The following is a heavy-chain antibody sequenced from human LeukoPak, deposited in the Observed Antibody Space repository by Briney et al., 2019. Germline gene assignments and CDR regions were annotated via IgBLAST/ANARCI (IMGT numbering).Heavy chain of an antibody. CDR2: IWYDGSNK. CDR3: AREYLTMVPRYGMDV. V-gene: IGHV3-33*01. Sequence: GGSLRLSCAASGFTFSSYGMHWVRQAPGKGLEWVAAIWYDGSNKYYADSVKGRFTISRDNSKNTLYLQMNSLRAEDTAVYYCAREYLTMVPRYGMDVWGQGTTVTVSS. D-gene: IGHD3-10*01. CDR1: GFTFSSYG. J-gene: IGHJ6*02.